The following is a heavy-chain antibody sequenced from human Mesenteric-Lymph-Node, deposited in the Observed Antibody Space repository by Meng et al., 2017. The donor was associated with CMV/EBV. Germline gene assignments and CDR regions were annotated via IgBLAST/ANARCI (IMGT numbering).Heavy chain of an antibody. J-gene: IGHJ4*02. CDR3: ARYSGWYALDY. CDR1: GFAFGNYA. Sequence: SYAASGFAFGNYAMYWGRQAPSRGLEWVAVISYDGSNTYYADSMEGRFTISRDNSKNTLYLQMDSLSAEDTAVYYCARYSGWYALDYWGQGALVTVSS. D-gene: IGHD6-19*01. CDR2: ISYDGSNT. V-gene: IGHV3-30*01.